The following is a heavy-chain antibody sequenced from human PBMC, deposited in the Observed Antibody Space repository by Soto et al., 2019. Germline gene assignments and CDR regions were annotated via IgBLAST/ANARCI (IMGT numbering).Heavy chain of an antibody. D-gene: IGHD3-16*01. CDR3: ARDWFGVDY. CDR2: INAYNGNT. Sequence: QVQLVQSGAEVKKPGASVKVSCKASGYTFTSHGISWVRQAPGQGLEWMGWINAYNGNTNYAQKLQGRVTMTTDTSTSRAYMALRSPGSDDTAVYYCARDWFGVDYWGQGTLVTVSS. V-gene: IGHV1-18*01. CDR1: GYTFTSHG. J-gene: IGHJ4*02.